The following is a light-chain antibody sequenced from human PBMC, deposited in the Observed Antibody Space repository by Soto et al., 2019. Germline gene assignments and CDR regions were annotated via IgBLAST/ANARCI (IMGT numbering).Light chain of an antibody. CDR2: GAS. J-gene: IGKJ4*01. CDR1: QSVSSTY. CDR3: QQYERSPTT. V-gene: IGKV3-20*01. Sequence: EIVLTQSPGTLSLSPGERATLSCRASQSVSSTYLAWYQQKPGQAPSLLIYGASRRATGIPDRFSGSGSGTDFTLTISRMAPEDCAMSYCQQYERSPTTFGGGTKVEIK.